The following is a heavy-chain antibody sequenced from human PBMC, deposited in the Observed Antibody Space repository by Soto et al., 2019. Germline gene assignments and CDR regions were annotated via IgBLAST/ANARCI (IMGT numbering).Heavy chain of an antibody. V-gene: IGHV3-33*06. CDR1: GFTFSSHG. Sequence: QVQLVESGGGVVQPGRSLRLSCAASGFTFSSHGMHWVRQAPGKGLEWVAVIWYDGSKKYYADSVKGRFTISRDNSKNTLYLQMNSLRAEDTAVYYCAKVRGVGYYYFYGMDVWGQGTTVTVSS. D-gene: IGHD3-10*01. J-gene: IGHJ6*02. CDR2: IWYDGSKK. CDR3: AKVRGVGYYYFYGMDV.